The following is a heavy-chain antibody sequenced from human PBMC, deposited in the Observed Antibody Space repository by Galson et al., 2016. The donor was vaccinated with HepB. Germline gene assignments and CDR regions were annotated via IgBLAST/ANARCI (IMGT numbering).Heavy chain of an antibody. CDR2: INVYAEDT. Sequence: SLRLSCAASGFSFSGSPMTWVRQAPGKGLEWVSTINVYAEDTHYVDSVKGQFAISRDNSKSTLYLYMTNLRSDDTAIYYCAKDPAFTNPFDIWGPGTMVTVSS. D-gene: IGHD2-8*01. CDR1: GFSFSGSP. CDR3: AKDPAFTNPFDI. J-gene: IGHJ3*02. V-gene: IGHV3-23*01.